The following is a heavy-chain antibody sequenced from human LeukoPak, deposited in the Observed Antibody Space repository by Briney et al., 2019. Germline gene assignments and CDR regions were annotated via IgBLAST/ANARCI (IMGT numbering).Heavy chain of an antibody. Sequence: SGGSLRLSCAASGFTVSSNYMSWVRQAPGKGLEWVSVIYSGGSTYYADSVKGRFTISRNNSKNTLDLQMNSRRAEDTAVYYCATVRDTFGLYYYMDVWGKGTTVIVSS. CDR1: GFTVSSNY. D-gene: IGHD3-16*02. V-gene: IGHV3-66*02. J-gene: IGHJ6*03. CDR3: ATVRDTFGLYYYMDV. CDR2: IYSGGST.